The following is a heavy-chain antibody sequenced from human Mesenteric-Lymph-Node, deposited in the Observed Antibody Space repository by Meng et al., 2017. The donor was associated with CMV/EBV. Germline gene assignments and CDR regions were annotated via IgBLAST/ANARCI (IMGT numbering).Heavy chain of an antibody. Sequence: GESLKISCAASGFTFTSYWMHWVRQAPGKGLEWVSYISSSGSTIYYADSVKGRFTISRDNAKNSLFLQMNSLRPEDTALYYCAKDLRGSSAWYFDYWGQGTLVTVSS. J-gene: IGHJ4*02. CDR1: GFTFTSYW. V-gene: IGHV3-48*04. CDR2: ISSSGSTI. CDR3: AKDLRGSSAWYFDY. D-gene: IGHD6-19*01.